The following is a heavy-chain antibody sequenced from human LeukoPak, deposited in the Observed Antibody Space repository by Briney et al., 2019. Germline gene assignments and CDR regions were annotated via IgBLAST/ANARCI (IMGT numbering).Heavy chain of an antibody. V-gene: IGHV3-20*04. D-gene: IGHD6-19*01. CDR2: INWNGGST. J-gene: IGHJ4*02. CDR1: GFTFEDHG. CDR3: AAGDRNGWYFDY. Sequence: SGGSLRLSCAASGFTFEDHGMSWVRQVPGKGLEWVSGINWNGGSTGYADSVKGRFTISRDNAKNSLYLQMNSLRAEDTALYYCAAGDRNGWYFDYWGQGTLVTVSS.